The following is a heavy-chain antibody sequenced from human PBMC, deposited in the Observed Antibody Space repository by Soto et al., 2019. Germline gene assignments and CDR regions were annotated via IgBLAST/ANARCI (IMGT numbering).Heavy chain of an antibody. J-gene: IGHJ6*02. Sequence: GGSLRLSCAASGFTFSSYAMSWVRQAPGKGLEWVSAISGSGGSTYYADSVKGRFTVSRDNSKYTLYLQMNSLRAEDTAVYYCAKDSRPYYYGMDVWGQGTTVTVSS. CDR2: ISGSGGST. V-gene: IGHV3-23*01. CDR3: AKDSRPYYYGMDV. D-gene: IGHD6-25*01. CDR1: GFTFSSYA.